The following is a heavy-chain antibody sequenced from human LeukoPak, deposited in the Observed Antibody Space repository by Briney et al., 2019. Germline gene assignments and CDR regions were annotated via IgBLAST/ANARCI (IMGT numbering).Heavy chain of an antibody. D-gene: IGHD2-2*01. J-gene: IGHJ4*02. Sequence: GGSLRLSCAASGFTFSSYSMSWVRQAPGKGLEWISYIGISSGNTKYADSVKGQFTISGDKARNSVYLQMNSLRVEDTAVYYCARDTKYAFDNWGQGTLVTVSS. V-gene: IGHV3-48*01. CDR3: ARDTKYAFDN. CDR2: IGISSGNT. CDR1: GFTFSSYS.